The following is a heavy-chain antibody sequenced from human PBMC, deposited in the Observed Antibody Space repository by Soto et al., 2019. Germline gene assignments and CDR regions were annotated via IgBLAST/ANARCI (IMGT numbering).Heavy chain of an antibody. V-gene: IGHV1-2*02. CDR1: GYILTGYS. CDR2: IDPNSGAT. Sequence: QVSLVQSGAEVRRPGASVKVSCTAFGYILTGYSLHWVRQAPGQGLEWLWWIDPNSGATNSAEKFHGRVSMTRDTSISAAYLELSSLRSDDTAIYYCARGYGSSPNMELRFGMDVWGQGTTISVSS. J-gene: IGHJ6*02. CDR3: ARGYGSSPNMELRFGMDV. D-gene: IGHD5-18*01.